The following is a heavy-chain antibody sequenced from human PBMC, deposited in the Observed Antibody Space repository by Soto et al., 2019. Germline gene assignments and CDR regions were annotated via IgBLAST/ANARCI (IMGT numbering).Heavy chain of an antibody. CDR1: GFTFSSYA. J-gene: IGHJ6*02. D-gene: IGHD2-15*01. Sequence: GGSLRLSCAASGFTFSSYAMHWVRQAPGKGLEWVAVISYDGSNKYYADSVKGRFTISRDNSKNTLYLQMNSLRAEDTAVYYCARDSSYCSGGSCPERYGMDVWGQGTTVTVSS. V-gene: IGHV3-30-3*01. CDR2: ISYDGSNK. CDR3: ARDSSYCSGGSCPERYGMDV.